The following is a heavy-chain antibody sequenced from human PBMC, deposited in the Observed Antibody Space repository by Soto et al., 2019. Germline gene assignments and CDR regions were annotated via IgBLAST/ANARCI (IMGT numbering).Heavy chain of an antibody. CDR3: ARDSTARLAWFDP. CDR1: GYTFTTYD. V-gene: IGHV1-18*04. J-gene: IGHJ5*02. CDR2: ISGYNGNT. D-gene: IGHD6-6*01. Sequence: QVQLVQSGAELKKPGASVKVSCKASGYTFTTYDITWVRQAPGQGLEWMGWISGYNGNTKYAQRLQGRVTMTTETSARTAYMELRSLRSDDTAVYYCARDSTARLAWFDPWGQGTLVIVSS.